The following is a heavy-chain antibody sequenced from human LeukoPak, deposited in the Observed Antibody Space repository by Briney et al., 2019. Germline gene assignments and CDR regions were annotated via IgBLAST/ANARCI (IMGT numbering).Heavy chain of an antibody. Sequence: GGSLRLSCAASGFTFSSYSMNWVRQAPGKGLEWVSSISSSSSYIYYADSVKGRFTISRDNVKNSLYLQMNSLRAEDTAVYYCARVFCSSTSCYKGNFDYWGQGTLVTVSS. J-gene: IGHJ4*02. D-gene: IGHD2-2*02. CDR2: ISSSSSYI. V-gene: IGHV3-21*01. CDR1: GFTFSSYS. CDR3: ARVFCSSTSCYKGNFDY.